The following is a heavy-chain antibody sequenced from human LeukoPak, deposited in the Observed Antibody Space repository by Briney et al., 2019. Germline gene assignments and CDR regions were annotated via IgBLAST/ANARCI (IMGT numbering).Heavy chain of an antibody. D-gene: IGHD6-13*01. Sequence: ASVKVSCKASDYTFTSYGISWVRQAPGQGLEWMGWISAYNGNTNYAQKLQGRVTMTTDTSTSTAYMELRSLRSDDTAVYYCARSRTGYSSSWYWVYYYYMDVWGKGTTVTVSS. J-gene: IGHJ6*03. CDR2: ISAYNGNT. CDR3: ARSRTGYSSSWYWVYYYYMDV. V-gene: IGHV1-18*01. CDR1: DYTFTSYG.